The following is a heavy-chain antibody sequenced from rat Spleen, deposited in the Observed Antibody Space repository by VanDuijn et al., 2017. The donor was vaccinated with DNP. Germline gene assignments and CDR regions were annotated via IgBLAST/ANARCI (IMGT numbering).Heavy chain of an antibody. CDR1: GYSITSSYR. J-gene: IGHJ4*01. D-gene: IGHD1-11*01. Sequence: EVQLQESGPGLVKPSQSLSLTCSVTGYSITSSYRWNWIRKFPGNKLEWMGYINSAGSTNYNPSLKSRISITRDTSKNQFFLQVNSVTTEDIATYYCARATEGRGAMDAWGQGTSVTVSS. V-gene: IGHV3-3*01. CDR2: INSAGST. CDR3: ARATEGRGAMDA.